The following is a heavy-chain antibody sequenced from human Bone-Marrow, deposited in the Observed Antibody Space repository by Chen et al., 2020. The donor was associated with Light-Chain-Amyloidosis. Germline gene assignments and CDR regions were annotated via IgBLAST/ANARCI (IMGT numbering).Heavy chain of an antibody. CDR3: AKAKLRSIQTYSDY. Sequence: EVQLVESGGGLVQPGRSLRLSCAASGFTFDDYAMHWVRQAPGKGLEWVSGISWNSGSIGYADSVKGRFTISRDNAKNSLYLQMNSLRAEDTALYYCAKAKLRSIQTYSDYWGQGTLVTVSS. CDR1: GFTFDDYA. V-gene: IGHV3-9*01. CDR2: ISWNSGSI. J-gene: IGHJ4*02. D-gene: IGHD5-18*01.